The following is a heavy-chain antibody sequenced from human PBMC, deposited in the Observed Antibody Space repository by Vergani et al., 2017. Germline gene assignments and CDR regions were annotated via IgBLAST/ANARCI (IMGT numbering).Heavy chain of an antibody. D-gene: IGHD3-16*01. CDR2: IYYTGIT. J-gene: IGHJ6*02. CDR1: GVSIKSGFW. V-gene: IGHV4-4*03. CDR3: VGAQGGDVPHDKRGYFFYGMDV. Sequence: VQLQESGPGLVKPPGTLSLTCAVPGVSIKSGFWWNWVRQPPGKGLEWIGEIYYTGITNYNSSLKSRVSMAVDTSKNQFSRNLTSVTAADTAMYYCVGAQGGDVPHDKRGYFFYGMDVWGQGTTVTVSS.